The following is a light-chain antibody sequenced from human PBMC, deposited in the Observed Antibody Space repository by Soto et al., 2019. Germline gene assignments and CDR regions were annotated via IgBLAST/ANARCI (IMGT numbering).Light chain of an antibody. V-gene: IGLV2-23*02. CDR1: SSDVGSYNL. Sequence: QSVLTQPASVSGSPGQSINISCTGTSSDVGSYNLVSWYQQHPGKAPKLMIYEVSKRPSGVSNRFSGSKSGNTASLTISGLQAEDEADYYCCSYAGSSTLFSGGTKVTVL. J-gene: IGLJ2*01. CDR2: EVS. CDR3: CSYAGSSTL.